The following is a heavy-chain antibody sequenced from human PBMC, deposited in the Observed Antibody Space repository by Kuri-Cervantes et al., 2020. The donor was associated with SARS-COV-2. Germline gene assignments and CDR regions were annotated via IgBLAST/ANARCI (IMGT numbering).Heavy chain of an antibody. CDR3: AKDLGLTYYYDSSGLDY. J-gene: IGHJ4*02. D-gene: IGHD3-22*01. CDR1: GFTFSSYA. Sequence: GGSLRLSCAASGFTFSSYAMSWVRQAPGKGLEWVSAISGSGGSTYYADSVKGRFTISRDNAKNSLYLQMYSLRAEDTALYYCAKDLGLTYYYDSSGLDYWGQGTLVTVSS. CDR2: ISGSGGST. V-gene: IGHV3-23*01.